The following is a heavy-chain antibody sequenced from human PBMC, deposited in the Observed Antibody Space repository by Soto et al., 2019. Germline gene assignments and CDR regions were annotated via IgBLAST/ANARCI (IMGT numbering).Heavy chain of an antibody. CDR2: ISYDGSNK. Sequence: GGSLRLSCAASGFTFSSYGMHWVRQAPGKGLEWVAVISYDGSNKYYADSVKGRFAISRDNSKNTLYLQMNSLRAEDTAVYYCAKGDTAMVDYYYYGMDVWGQGTTVTVSS. CDR3: AKGDTAMVDYYYYGMDV. D-gene: IGHD5-18*01. J-gene: IGHJ6*02. V-gene: IGHV3-30*18. CDR1: GFTFSSYG.